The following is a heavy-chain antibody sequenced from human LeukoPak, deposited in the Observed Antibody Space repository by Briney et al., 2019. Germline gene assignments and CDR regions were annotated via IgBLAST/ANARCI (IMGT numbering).Heavy chain of an antibody. CDR3: AKDPDCTSGVCYTYFDY. J-gene: IGHJ4*02. D-gene: IGHD2-8*01. V-gene: IGHV3-23*01. Sequence: GGSLRLSCAASKFNFAMSWVRQAPGKGLEWVSAISGSGGSTYYADSVKGRFTISRDNSKNTLYLQMNSLRAEDTAVYYCAKDPDCTSGVCYTYFDYWGQGTLVTVSS. CDR1: KFNFA. CDR2: ISGSGGST.